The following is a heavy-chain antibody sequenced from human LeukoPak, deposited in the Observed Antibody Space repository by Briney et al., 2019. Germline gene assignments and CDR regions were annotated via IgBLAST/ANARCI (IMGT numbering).Heavy chain of an antibody. Sequence: GGSLRLSCAASGFTFSSYSMNWVRQAPGKGLEWVSSLSGSGGKTFYADSVRGRFTISRDTSKNTLYLQMNSLRAEDTAVYYCAKGMNRAAAGYFDYWGQGTLVTVSS. V-gene: IGHV3-23*01. D-gene: IGHD6-13*01. CDR3: AKGMNRAAAGYFDY. CDR1: GFTFSSYS. CDR2: LSGSGGKT. J-gene: IGHJ4*02.